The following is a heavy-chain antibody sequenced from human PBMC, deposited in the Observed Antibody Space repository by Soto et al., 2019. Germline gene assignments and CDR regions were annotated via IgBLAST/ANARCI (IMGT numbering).Heavy chain of an antibody. CDR2: ISYHGSNK. CDR3: AKDRYTAGLGAFDY. Sequence: QVQLVESGGGVVQPGMSLTLSCAASGFTFSSYGMHWVRQAPGKGLEWVAIISYHGSNKYYADSVKGRFTISRDNSKNTWYLQMNSLRAEDTAVYYCAKDRYTAGLGAFDYWGQGTLVTVSS. CDR1: GFTFSSYG. V-gene: IGHV3-30*18. J-gene: IGHJ4*02. D-gene: IGHD7-27*01.